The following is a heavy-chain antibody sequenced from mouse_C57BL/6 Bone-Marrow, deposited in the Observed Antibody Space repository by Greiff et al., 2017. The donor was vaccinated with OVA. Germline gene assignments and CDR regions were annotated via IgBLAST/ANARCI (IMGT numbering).Heavy chain of an antibody. CDR3: APDSSNYAMDY. J-gene: IGHJ4*01. CDR1: GYTFTSYW. V-gene: IGHV1-7*01. CDR2: INPSSGYT. Sequence: QVHVKQSGAELAKPGASVKLSCKASGYTFTSYWMHWVKQRPGQGLEWIGYINPSSGYTKYNQKFKDKATLTADKSSSTAYMQLSSLTYEDSAVYYCAPDSSNYAMDYWGQGTSVTVSS. D-gene: IGHD3-2*02.